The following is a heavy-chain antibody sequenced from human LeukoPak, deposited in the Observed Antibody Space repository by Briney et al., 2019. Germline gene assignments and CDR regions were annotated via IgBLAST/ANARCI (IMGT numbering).Heavy chain of an antibody. CDR1: GFTFSSYG. CDR3: ARDSEGWTIAVAGCDY. D-gene: IGHD6-19*01. V-gene: IGHV3-33*01. CDR2: IWYDGSNK. Sequence: GKSLRLSCAVSGFTFSSYGMHWVRQAPGKGLEWVAVIWYDGSNKYYADSVKGRFTISRDNSKNTLYLQMNSLRAEDTAVYYGARDSEGWTIAVAGCDYWGQGTLVTVSS. J-gene: IGHJ4*02.